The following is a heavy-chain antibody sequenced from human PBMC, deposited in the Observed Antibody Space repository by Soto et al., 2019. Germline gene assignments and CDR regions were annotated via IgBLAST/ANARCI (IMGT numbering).Heavy chain of an antibody. J-gene: IGHJ4*02. CDR1: GDSMSGYH. CDR3: ARDPVDGYSFFDY. CDR2: FHNSGST. Sequence: QVQLQESGPGLVKPSETLSLTCTVSGDSMSGYHWNLIRQPPGKGRQWIGYFHNSGSTTYDSSLKRRVTISIYTSKRQSSLKLTSVTTADTAVYYCARDPVDGYSFFDYWCKGLLFTVSS. V-gene: IGHV4-59*01. D-gene: IGHD2-15*01.